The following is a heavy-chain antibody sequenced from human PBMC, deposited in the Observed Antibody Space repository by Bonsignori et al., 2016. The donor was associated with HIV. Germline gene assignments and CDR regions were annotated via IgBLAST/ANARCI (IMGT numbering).Heavy chain of an antibody. CDR1: GLTVSSNY. V-gene: IGHV3-53*01. CDR2: IYSGGNT. CDR3: ARQDQAFDY. J-gene: IGHJ4*02. Sequence: GESLKISCAASGLTVSSNYMSWVRQAPGKGLEWVSVIYSGGNTYYADSVKGRFTISRDNSKNMLYLQMNSLRAEDTAVYYCARQDQAFDYWGQGTLVTVSS.